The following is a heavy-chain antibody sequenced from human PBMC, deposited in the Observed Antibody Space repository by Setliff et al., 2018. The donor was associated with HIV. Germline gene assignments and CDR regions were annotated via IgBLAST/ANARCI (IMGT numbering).Heavy chain of an antibody. CDR2: ISAYNGNT. CDR1: GYTFTSYG. J-gene: IGHJ3*02. Sequence: GASVKVSCKASGYTFTSYGISWVRQAPGQGLEWMGWISAYNGNTNYAQKLQGRVTMTTDTSTSTAYMELRSLRSDDTAVYYCVRVWFGELYRAFDIWGQGTMVTVSS. V-gene: IGHV1-18*01. CDR3: VRVWFGELYRAFDI. D-gene: IGHD3-10*01.